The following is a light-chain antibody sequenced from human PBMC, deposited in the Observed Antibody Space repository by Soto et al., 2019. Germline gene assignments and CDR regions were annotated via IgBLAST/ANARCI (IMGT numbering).Light chain of an antibody. J-gene: IGKJ1*01. CDR3: QQYDKWPPT. Sequence: TQSPGTLSLSPGERATLSCRVSQSVSSNYLAWYQQKPGQAPRLLIYGASTRATGIPVRFSGSGSGTEFTLTISSLQSEDFAVYYCQQYDKWPPTFGQGTKVDIK. CDR2: GAS. CDR1: QSVSSN. V-gene: IGKV3-15*01.